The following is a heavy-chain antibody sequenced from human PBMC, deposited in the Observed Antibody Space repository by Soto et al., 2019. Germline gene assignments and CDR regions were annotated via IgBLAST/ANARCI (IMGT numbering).Heavy chain of an antibody. CDR3: ARHVVAAAGGGVCFDP. D-gene: IGHD6-13*01. Sequence: QVQLQESGPGLVKPSETLSLTCTVSGGSISSYYWSWIRQPPGKGLEWIGYIYYSGSTNYNPSLKRRVTISVDASKNQFSLKLSSVTAADTAVYYCARHVVAAAGGGVCFDPWGQGTLVTVSS. CDR1: GGSISSYY. CDR2: IYYSGST. J-gene: IGHJ5*02. V-gene: IGHV4-59*08.